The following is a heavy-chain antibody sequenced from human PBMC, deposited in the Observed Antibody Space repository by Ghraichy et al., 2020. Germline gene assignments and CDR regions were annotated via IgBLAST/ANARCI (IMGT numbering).Heavy chain of an antibody. Sequence: GGSLRLSCAASGFTFSSYSMNWVRQAPGKGLEWVSYISSSSSTIYYADSVKGRFTISRDNAKNSLYLQMNSLRDEDTAVYYCARKGSYYGSGSYQTGYYYYYYGMDVWGQGTTVTVSS. D-gene: IGHD3-10*01. V-gene: IGHV3-48*02. CDR2: ISSSSSTI. CDR1: GFTFSSYS. CDR3: ARKGSYYGSGSYQTGYYYYYYGMDV. J-gene: IGHJ6*02.